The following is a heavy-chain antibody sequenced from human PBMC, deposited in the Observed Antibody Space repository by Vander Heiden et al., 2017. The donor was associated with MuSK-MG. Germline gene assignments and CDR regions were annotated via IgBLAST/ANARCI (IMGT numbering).Heavy chain of an antibody. CDR2: IRDKARGYTT. Sequence: EMQLVESGGGLVQPGGSLRLSCAASGFPFRDHYMDWVRQAPGKGLEWVGRIRDKARGYTTEYAASVKDRFIISRDESKNSVYLQMNSLKTEDTAVYYCSRDLAVGATDYYRSLDVWGQGTTVTVSS. V-gene: IGHV3-72*01. CDR1: GFPFRDHY. J-gene: IGHJ6*02. CDR3: SRDLAVGATDYYRSLDV. D-gene: IGHD1-26*01.